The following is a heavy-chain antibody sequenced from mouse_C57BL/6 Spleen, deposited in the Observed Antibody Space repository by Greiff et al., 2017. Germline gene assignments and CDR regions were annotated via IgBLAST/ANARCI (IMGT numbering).Heavy chain of an antibody. V-gene: IGHV14-4*01. CDR1: GFNIKDDY. J-gene: IGHJ2*01. CDR2: IDPENGDT. D-gene: IGHD1-1*01. Sequence: VQLQQSGAELVRPGASVKLSCTASGFNIKDDYMHWVKQRPEQGLEWIGWIDPENGDTEYASKFQGKATRTADTSSNTAYLQLSSLTSEDTAVYYCTYGPFDYWGQGTTLTVSS. CDR3: TYGPFDY.